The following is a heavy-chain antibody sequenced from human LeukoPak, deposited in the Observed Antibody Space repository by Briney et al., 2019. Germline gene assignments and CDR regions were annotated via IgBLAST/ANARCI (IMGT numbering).Heavy chain of an antibody. J-gene: IGHJ6*02. V-gene: IGHV1-24*01. Sequence: GASVKVSCKVSGYTLTELSMHWVRQAPGKGLEWMGGFDPEDGETICAQKFQGRVTMTEDTSTDTAYMELSSLRSEDTAVYYCATVRVTYGDYVEGPYYYYGMDVWGQGTTVTVSS. CDR1: GYTLTELS. D-gene: IGHD4-17*01. CDR3: ATVRVTYGDYVEGPYYYYGMDV. CDR2: FDPEDGET.